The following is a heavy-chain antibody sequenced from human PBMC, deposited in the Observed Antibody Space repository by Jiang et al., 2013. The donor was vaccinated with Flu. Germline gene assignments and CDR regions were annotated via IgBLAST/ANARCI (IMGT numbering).Heavy chain of an antibody. D-gene: IGHD3-22*01. Sequence: GAEVKKPGASVKVSCKASGYTFTSYYMHWVRQAPGQGLEWMGIINPSGGSTSYAQKFQGRVTMTRDTSTSTVYMELSSLRSEDTAVYYCAREFTMIVVGLDVFDIVGPRDKWSPSL. CDR2: INPSGGST. CDR3: AREFTMIVVGLDVFDI. V-gene: IGHV1-46*03. J-gene: IGHJ3*02. CDR1: GYTFTSYY.